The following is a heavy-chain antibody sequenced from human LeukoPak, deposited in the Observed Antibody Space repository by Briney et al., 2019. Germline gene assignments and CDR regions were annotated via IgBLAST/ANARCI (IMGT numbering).Heavy chain of an antibody. CDR3: ARGLGTYGGNFL. Sequence: ASVKVSCKASGYTFTGYYIHWVRQAPGQGLEWMGRINPNSGGTNYAQKLQGRVTMTRDTSISTAYMELSRLRSDDTAVYYCARGLGTYGGNFLWGQGTLVTVSS. CDR2: INPNSGGT. D-gene: IGHD4-23*01. V-gene: IGHV1-2*06. J-gene: IGHJ4*02. CDR1: GYTFTGYY.